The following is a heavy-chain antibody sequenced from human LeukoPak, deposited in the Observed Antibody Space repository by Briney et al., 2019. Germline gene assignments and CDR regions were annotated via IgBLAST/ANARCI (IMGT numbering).Heavy chain of an antibody. CDR3: ARLWIAVASKLISFDY. D-gene: IGHD6-19*01. CDR1: GYTFTSSG. Sequence: GASVKVSCKASGYTFTSSGITWVRQAPRQGLEWMGWISAYNGNTNYAQKLQGRVTMTTDTSTSTAYMELRSLRSDDTAVYYCARLWIAVASKLISFDYWGQGTLVTVSS. CDR2: ISAYNGNT. V-gene: IGHV1-18*01. J-gene: IGHJ4*02.